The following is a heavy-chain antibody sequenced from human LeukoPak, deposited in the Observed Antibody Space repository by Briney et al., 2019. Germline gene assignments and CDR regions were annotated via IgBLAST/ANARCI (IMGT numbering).Heavy chain of an antibody. CDR1: GGSISSHY. J-gene: IGHJ3*02. V-gene: IGHV4-59*11. CDR3: ARESDLTGASRDAFDI. Sequence: SETLSLTCTVSGGSISSHYWGWIRQPPGKGLEWIGYIYYSGSTNYNPSLKSRVTISVDTSKNQFSLKLSSVTAADTAVYYCARESDLTGASRDAFDIWGQGTMVTVSS. CDR2: IYYSGST. D-gene: IGHD1-20*01.